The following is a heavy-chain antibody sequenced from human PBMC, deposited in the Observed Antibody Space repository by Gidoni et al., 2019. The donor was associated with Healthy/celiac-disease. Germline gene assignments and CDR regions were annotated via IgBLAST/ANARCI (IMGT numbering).Heavy chain of an antibody. J-gene: IGHJ6*03. CDR3: ARGQNVKYRGPPGDRYYYMDV. CDR2: ISSSSSTI. CDR1: GFPFSRYS. Sequence: EVQLVASGGGLVQPGGSLRLSCAASGFPFSRYSMNLFRQAPGKGLEWVSYISSSSSTIYYADAVKGRFTISRDNAKNSRYLQMNSLRAEDTAVYYCARGQNVKYRGPPGDRYYYMDVWGKGTTVTVSS. D-gene: IGHD3-16*01. V-gene: IGHV3-48*01.